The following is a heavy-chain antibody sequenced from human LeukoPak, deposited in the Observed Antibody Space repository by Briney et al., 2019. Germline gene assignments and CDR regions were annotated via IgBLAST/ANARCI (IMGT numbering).Heavy chain of an antibody. J-gene: IGHJ3*02. CDR1: GFTFSNYA. CDR3: ARGLRQWLKRHAFDI. CDR2: ISYDDTNK. D-gene: IGHD6-19*01. V-gene: IGHV3-30*04. Sequence: GRSLRLSCAASGFTFSNYALHWVRQAPGKGLEWVAVISYDDTNKYYVDSVKGRFTISRDNSKNTLYLQMNSLRAEDTAVYYCARGLRQWLKRHAFDIWGQGTMVTVSS.